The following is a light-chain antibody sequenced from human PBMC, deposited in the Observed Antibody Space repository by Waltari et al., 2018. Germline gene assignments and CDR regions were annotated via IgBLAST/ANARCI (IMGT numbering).Light chain of an antibody. Sequence: EIVMTQSPATLSVSPGERATLSCRASQSVSSNLAWYQQKPGQAPRLLIYGASTRATGIPARFSGSGSGTEFTLTISSLQSEDFAVYYCQHYSNTPYTFGQGTKLEIK. J-gene: IGKJ2*01. CDR2: GAS. CDR3: QHYSNTPYT. CDR1: QSVSSN. V-gene: IGKV3-15*01.